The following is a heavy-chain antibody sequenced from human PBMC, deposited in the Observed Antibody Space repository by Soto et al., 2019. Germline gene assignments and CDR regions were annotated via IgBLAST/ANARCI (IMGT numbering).Heavy chain of an antibody. CDR2: IRSKAYGGTT. CDR3: TRDSLWFGEFDYYYGMDV. Sequence: TGGSLRLSCTASGFTFGDYAMSWVRQAPGKGLEWVGFIRSKAYGGTTEYAASVKGRFTISRDDSKSIAYLQMNSLKTEDTAVYYCTRDSLWFGEFDYYYGMDVWGQGTMVTVSS. J-gene: IGHJ6*02. D-gene: IGHD3-10*01. V-gene: IGHV3-49*04. CDR1: GFTFGDYA.